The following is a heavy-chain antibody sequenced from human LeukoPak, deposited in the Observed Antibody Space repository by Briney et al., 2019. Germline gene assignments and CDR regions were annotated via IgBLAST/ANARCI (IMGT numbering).Heavy chain of an antibody. CDR1: GFSFNDCT. CDR2: ISNDGTT. D-gene: IGHD2/OR15-2a*01. CDR3: AKRVINNPFDN. V-gene: IGHV3-23*01. J-gene: IGHJ4*02. Sequence: PGGSLRLSCAASGFSFNDCTMNWVRQAPGKGLEWVAVISNDGTTYYIDSVKGRFTISRDNSENTLYLQMNGLRAEDTAVYFCAKRVINNPFDNWGQGTLVTVSS.